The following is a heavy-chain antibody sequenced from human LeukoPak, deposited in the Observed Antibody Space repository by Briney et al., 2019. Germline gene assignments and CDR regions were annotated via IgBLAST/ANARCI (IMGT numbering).Heavy chain of an antibody. Sequence: SYDGSNKYYADSVKGRFTISRDNSKNTLYLQMNSLRAEDTAVYYCAKAGDRYSGYDHYFDYWGQGTLVTVSS. J-gene: IGHJ4*02. D-gene: IGHD5-12*01. CDR2: SYDGSNK. CDR3: AKAGDRYSGYDHYFDY. V-gene: IGHV3-30*18.